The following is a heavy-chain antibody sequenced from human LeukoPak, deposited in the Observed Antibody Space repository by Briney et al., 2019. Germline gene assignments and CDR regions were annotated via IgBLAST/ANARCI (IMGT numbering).Heavy chain of an antibody. V-gene: IGHV3-48*04. D-gene: IGHD5-18*01. Sequence: PGGSLRLSCAASGFTFSSYSMNWVRQTPGKGLEWVSYISSSSSTIYYADSVKGRFTISRDNAKNSLYLQMNSLRAEDTAVYYCASWGYSYGENYWGQGTLVTVSS. CDR2: ISSSSSTI. J-gene: IGHJ4*02. CDR1: GFTFSSYS. CDR3: ASWGYSYGENY.